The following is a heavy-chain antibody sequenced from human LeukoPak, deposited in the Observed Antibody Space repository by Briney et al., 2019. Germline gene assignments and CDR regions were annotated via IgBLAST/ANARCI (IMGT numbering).Heavy chain of an antibody. D-gene: IGHD3-3*01. CDR3: AKDSPDDFWSGYYNRYYYYGMDV. CDR1: GFTFSSYA. CDR2: ISGSGGST. J-gene: IGHJ6*02. Sequence: GGSLRLSCAASGFTFSSYAMSWVRQAPGKGLEWVSAISGSGGSTYYADSVKGRFTISRDNSKNTLYLQMNSLRAEDTAVYYCAKDSPDDFWSGYYNRYYYYGMDVWGQGTTVTVSS. V-gene: IGHV3-23*01.